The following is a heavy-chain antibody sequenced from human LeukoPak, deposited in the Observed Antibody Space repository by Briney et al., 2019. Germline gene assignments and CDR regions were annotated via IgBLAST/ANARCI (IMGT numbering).Heavy chain of an antibody. CDR3: AKRDSSGSYYFDY. Sequence: GGSLRLSCAASGFTFSSYDMSWVRQASGKGLEWVSTINSYGAYTYYADSVRGRFTISRDNSKNTLYLQMNSLRAEDTAVFYCAKRDSSGSYYFDYWGQGTLVTVSS. J-gene: IGHJ4*02. CDR2: INSYGAYT. V-gene: IGHV3-23*01. D-gene: IGHD3-22*01. CDR1: GFTFSSYD.